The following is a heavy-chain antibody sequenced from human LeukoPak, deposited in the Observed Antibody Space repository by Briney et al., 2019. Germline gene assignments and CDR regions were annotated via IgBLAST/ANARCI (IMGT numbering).Heavy chain of an antibody. V-gene: IGHV1-69*13. D-gene: IGHD1-26*01. Sequence: ASVKVSCKASGGTFSSYAISWVRQAPGQGLEWMGGIIPIFGTANYAQKFQGRVTITADESTSTAYMELSSLRSEDTAVYYCARDGYSGSYLLQMRAGVYWYFDLWGRGTLVTVSS. J-gene: IGHJ2*01. CDR2: IIPIFGTA. CDR1: GGTFSSYA. CDR3: ARDGYSGSYLLQMRAGVYWYFDL.